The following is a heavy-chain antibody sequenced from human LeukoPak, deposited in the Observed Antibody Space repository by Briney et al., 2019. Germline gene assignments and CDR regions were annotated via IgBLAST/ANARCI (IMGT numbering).Heavy chain of an antibody. J-gene: IGHJ4*02. CDR3: ARETSAGSGEFDY. CDR1: GGSFSGYY. D-gene: IGHD6-19*01. Sequence: SETLSLTCAVYGGSFSGYYWSWIRQPPGKGLEWIGEINHSGSTNYNPSLKSRVTISVDTSKNQFSLKLSSVTAADTAVYYCARETSAGSGEFDYWGQGTLVTVSS. V-gene: IGHV4-34*01. CDR2: INHSGST.